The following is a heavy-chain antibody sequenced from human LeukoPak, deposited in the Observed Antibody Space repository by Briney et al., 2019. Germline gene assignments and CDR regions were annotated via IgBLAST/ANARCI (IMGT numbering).Heavy chain of an antibody. D-gene: IGHD3-10*01. CDR3: AKDMSYYGSGSQYFDY. CDR2: ISWNSGSI. Sequence: GRSLRLSCAASGFTFDDYAMHWVRQAPGKGLEWVSGISWNSGSIGYADSAKGRFTISRDNAKNSLYLQMNSLRAEDTALYYCAKDMSYYGSGSQYFDYWGQGTLVTVSS. V-gene: IGHV3-9*01. J-gene: IGHJ4*02. CDR1: GFTFDDYA.